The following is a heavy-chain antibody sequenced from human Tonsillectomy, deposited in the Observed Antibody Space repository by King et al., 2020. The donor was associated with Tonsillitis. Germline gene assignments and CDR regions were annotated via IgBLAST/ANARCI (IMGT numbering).Heavy chain of an antibody. D-gene: IGHD3-3*01. CDR1: GFTFSSYG. CDR2: IWYDGSAK. Sequence: QVQLVESGGGVVQPGRSLRLSCAASGFTFSSYGMHWVRLAPGKGLEWVAVIWYDGSAKYYADSVKGRFTISRDNSKNTLYLQMNSLSAEDTAVYYCARENDLWSGYHPFDYWGQGTLVTVSS. CDR3: ARENDLWSGYHPFDY. V-gene: IGHV3-33*08. J-gene: IGHJ4*02.